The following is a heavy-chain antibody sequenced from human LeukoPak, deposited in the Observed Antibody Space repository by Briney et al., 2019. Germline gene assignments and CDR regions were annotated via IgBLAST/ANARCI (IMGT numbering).Heavy chain of an antibody. V-gene: IGHV3-11*04. D-gene: IGHD4-23*01. CDR1: GFTFSDYY. Sequence: GGSLRLSCAASGFTFSDYYMSWIRQAPGKGLEWISYISTSGSAIYYADSVKGRFTISTDNVKNSLYLQMNSLRAEDTAVYYCARATTTVASFDYWGQGTLVTVSS. CDR3: ARATTTVASFDY. J-gene: IGHJ4*02. CDR2: ISTSGSAI.